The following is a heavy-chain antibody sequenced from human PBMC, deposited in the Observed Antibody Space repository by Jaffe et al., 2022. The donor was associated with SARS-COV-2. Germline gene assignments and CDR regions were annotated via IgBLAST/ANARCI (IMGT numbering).Heavy chain of an antibody. Sequence: EVQLLESGGGLVQPGGSLRLSCAASGFTFSSYAMSWVRQAPGKGLEWVSAISGSGGSTYYADSVKGRFTISRDNSKNTLYLQMNSLRAEDTAVYYCAKAPYYDFWSGYSRLDYWGQGTLVTVSS. CDR1: GFTFSSYA. CDR3: AKAPYYDFWSGYSRLDY. D-gene: IGHD3-3*01. V-gene: IGHV3-23*01. J-gene: IGHJ4*02. CDR2: ISGSGGST.